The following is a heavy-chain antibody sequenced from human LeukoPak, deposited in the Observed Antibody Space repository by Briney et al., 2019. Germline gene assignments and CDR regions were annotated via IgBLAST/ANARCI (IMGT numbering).Heavy chain of an antibody. CDR1: GGSISSGSYY. J-gene: IGHJ4*02. CDR2: IYYSGST. Sequence: PSETLSLTCTVSGGSISSGSYYWSWIRQPAGKGLEWIGSIYYSGSTYYNPSLKSRVTISVDTSKNQFSLKLSSVTAADTAVYYCARADLAVAAYFDYWGQGTLVTVSS. V-gene: IGHV4-39*07. D-gene: IGHD6-19*01. CDR3: ARADLAVAAYFDY.